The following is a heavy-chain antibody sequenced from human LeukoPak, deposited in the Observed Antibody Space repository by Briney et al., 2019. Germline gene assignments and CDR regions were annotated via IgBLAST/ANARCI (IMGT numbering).Heavy chain of an antibody. D-gene: IGHD3-22*01. Sequence: ASVKVSCKASGYYLNGYSMHWVRQAPGQRPEWMGWINTGNGITEYSQNFQGRVTITRDTSAETVYMRLSSPRSTDTAVYYCARGRYYDDSSIFFFDYWGQGTLVTVSS. CDR2: INTGNGIT. V-gene: IGHV1-3*04. CDR1: GYYLNGYS. J-gene: IGHJ4*02. CDR3: ARGRYYDDSSIFFFDY.